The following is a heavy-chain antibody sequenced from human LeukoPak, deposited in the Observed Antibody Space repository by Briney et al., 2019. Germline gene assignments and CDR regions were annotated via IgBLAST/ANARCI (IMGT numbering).Heavy chain of an antibody. CDR3: ARRRDGHINPFDY. CDR1: GGSFSGYY. V-gene: IGHV4-34*01. J-gene: IGHJ4*02. Sequence: SETLSLTCAVYGGSFSGYYWTWIRQPPGKGLEWIGEINPSGDTKYNPSLKSRVTISVDTSKNQFSLKLRSVTAADTAVYYCARRRDGHINPFDYWGRGTLVTVSS. D-gene: IGHD5-24*01. CDR2: INPSGDT.